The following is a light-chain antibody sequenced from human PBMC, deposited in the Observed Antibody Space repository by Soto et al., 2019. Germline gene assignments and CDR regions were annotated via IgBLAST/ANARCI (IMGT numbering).Light chain of an antibody. CDR1: SANIGNNY. V-gene: IGLV1-51*01. Sequence: QSVLTQPPSVSAAPGQKVTISCTGSSANIGNNYVSWYQQLPGTAPKLVIYDNNQRPSGFPDRFSGSKAGTSATLAITGLRTGDEADYYCGTWDSSRSAVVFGGGTKLTVL. CDR3: GTWDSSRSAVV. CDR2: DNN. J-gene: IGLJ2*01.